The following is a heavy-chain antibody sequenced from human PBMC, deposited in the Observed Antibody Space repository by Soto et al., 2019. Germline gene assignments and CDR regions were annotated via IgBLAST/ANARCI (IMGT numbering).Heavy chain of an antibody. Sequence: VASVKVSCKASGGTFSSYAISWVRQAPGQGLEWMGGIIPIFGTANYAQKFQGRVTITADKSTSTAYMELSSLRSEDTAAYYCARAGLRTGAFDIWGQGTMVTVSS. D-gene: IGHD4-17*01. CDR3: ARAGLRTGAFDI. CDR1: GGTFSSYA. CDR2: IIPIFGTA. V-gene: IGHV1-69*06. J-gene: IGHJ3*02.